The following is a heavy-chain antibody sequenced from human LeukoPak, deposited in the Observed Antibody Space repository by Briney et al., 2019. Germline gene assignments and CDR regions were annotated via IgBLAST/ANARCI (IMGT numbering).Heavy chain of an antibody. CDR2: IYPGDSDT. CDR1: GDIFTDYW. CDR3: ARRATEAQFDP. Sequence: GESLKISCKSSGDIFTDYWIGWVRQMPGKGLEWMGIIYPGDSDTRYSPSFQGQVTISADKSISTAYLQWSSLKASDTAMYYCARRATEAQFDPWGQGTLVTVSS. D-gene: IGHD2-21*02. V-gene: IGHV5-51*01. J-gene: IGHJ5*02.